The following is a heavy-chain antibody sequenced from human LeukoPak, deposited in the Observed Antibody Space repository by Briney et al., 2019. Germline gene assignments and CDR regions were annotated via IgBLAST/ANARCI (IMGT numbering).Heavy chain of an antibody. CDR3: ARLTMFRGVIYGTDWHSDL. Sequence: PSETLSLTCTVSGDSISSTSYYWNWIRQPAGKGLEWIGRIYTSGSTNYNPSLRSRVTISLDTSKNQFSLKLSSVTAADTAVYYCARLTMFRGVIYGTDWHSDLWGRGTLVTVSS. V-gene: IGHV4-61*02. D-gene: IGHD3-10*01. CDR2: IYTSGST. CDR1: GDSISSTSYY. J-gene: IGHJ2*01.